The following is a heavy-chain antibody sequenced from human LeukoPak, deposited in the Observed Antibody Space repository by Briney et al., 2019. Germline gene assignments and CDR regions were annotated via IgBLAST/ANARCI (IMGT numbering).Heavy chain of an antibody. CDR3: AREGIAAAGDWFDP. J-gene: IGHJ5*02. CDR2: ISYDGSNK. Sequence: GRSLRLSCAASGFTFSSYAMHWVRQAPGKGLEWVAVISYDGSNKYYADSVKGRFTISRDNSKNTLYLQMNSLRAEDTAVYYCAREGIAAAGDWFDPWGQGTLVTVSS. CDR1: GFTFSSYA. D-gene: IGHD6-13*01. V-gene: IGHV3-30*04.